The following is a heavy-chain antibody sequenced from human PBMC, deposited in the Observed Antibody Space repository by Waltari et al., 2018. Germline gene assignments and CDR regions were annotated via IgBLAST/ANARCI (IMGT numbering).Heavy chain of an antibody. D-gene: IGHD4-17*01. CDR2: IYHSGST. Sequence: QVQLQESGPGLVKPSETLSLTCAVSGYSISSGYYWGWIRQPPGKGLEWIGSIYHSGSTYHNPSLKSRVTIAVDTSKNQFALKLSAVTAADTAVYYCARELSGGDYVGAVDIWGQGTMVTVSS. CDR3: ARELSGGDYVGAVDI. V-gene: IGHV4-38-2*02. J-gene: IGHJ3*02. CDR1: GYSISSGYY.